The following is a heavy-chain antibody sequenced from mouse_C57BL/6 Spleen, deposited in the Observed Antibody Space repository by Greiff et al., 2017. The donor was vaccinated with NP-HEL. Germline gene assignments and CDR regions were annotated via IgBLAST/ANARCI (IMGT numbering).Heavy chain of an antibody. J-gene: IGHJ2*01. CDR1: GYTFTSYW. D-gene: IGHD2-4*01. CDR3: AREGGDYDLYYFDY. V-gene: IGHV1-64*01. Sequence: QVHVKQPGAELVKPGASVKLSCKASGYTFTSYWMHWVKQRPGQGLEWIGMIHPNSGSTNYNEKFKSKATLTVDKSSSTAYMQLSSLTSEDSAVYYCAREGGDYDLYYFDYWGQGTTLTVSS. CDR2: IHPNSGST.